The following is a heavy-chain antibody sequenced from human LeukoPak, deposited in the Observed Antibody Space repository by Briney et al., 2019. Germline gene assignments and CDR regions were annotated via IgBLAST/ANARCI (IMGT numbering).Heavy chain of an antibody. Sequence: PGRSLRLSCAASGFTFSSYGMHWVRQAPGKGLEWVAVIWYDGSNKYYADSVKGRFTISRDNSKNTLYLQMNSLRAGDTAVYYCARSPLWFGELLSTDYWGQGTLVTVSS. V-gene: IGHV3-33*01. CDR1: GFTFSSYG. CDR2: IWYDGSNK. J-gene: IGHJ4*02. CDR3: ARSPLWFGELLSTDY. D-gene: IGHD3-10*01.